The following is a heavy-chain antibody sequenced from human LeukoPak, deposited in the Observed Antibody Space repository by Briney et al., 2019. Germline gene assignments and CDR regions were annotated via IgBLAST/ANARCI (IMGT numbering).Heavy chain of an antibody. J-gene: IGHJ5*02. D-gene: IGHD3-3*01. Sequence: KPSETLSLTCTVSGGFLSSYYWSWIRQPPGKGLEWVGYIYYSGSTNYNPSLKSRATISVDTSKNQFSLKLSSVTAADTAVYYCAIELTDDFWSGYSGNWFDPWGQGTLVTVSS. CDR3: AIELTDDFWSGYSGNWFDP. CDR2: IYYSGST. V-gene: IGHV4-59*01. CDR1: GGFLSSYY.